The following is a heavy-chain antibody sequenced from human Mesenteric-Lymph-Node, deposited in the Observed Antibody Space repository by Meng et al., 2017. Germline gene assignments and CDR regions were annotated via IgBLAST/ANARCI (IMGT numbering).Heavy chain of an antibody. CDR1: GYTFTSYD. Sequence: ASVKVSCKASGYTFTSYDINWVRQATGQGLEWMGIINPSGGSTSYAQKFQGRVTMTRNTSTSTVYMELSSLRSEDTAVYYCARDTPYSYDSSGYAFDIWGQGTMVTVSS. CDR3: ARDTPYSYDSSGYAFDI. V-gene: IGHV1-46*01. D-gene: IGHD3-22*01. J-gene: IGHJ3*02. CDR2: INPSGGST.